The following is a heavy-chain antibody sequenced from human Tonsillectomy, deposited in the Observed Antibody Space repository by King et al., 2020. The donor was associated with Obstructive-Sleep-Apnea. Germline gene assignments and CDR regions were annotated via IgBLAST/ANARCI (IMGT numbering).Heavy chain of an antibody. D-gene: IGHD2-15*01. J-gene: IGHJ2*01. CDR1: GFTFSNYA. Sequence: VQLVESGGGLVQPGGSLRLSCAASGFTFSNYAMSWVRQAPGKGLEWVSAISGSGGSTYYADSVKGRFTISRDNSKNTLYLQMNSLRAEDTAVYYCAKRTVLVVAATPLGNTWYFDLWGRGTLVTVSS. CDR3: AKRTVLVVAATPLGNTWYFDL. CDR2: ISGSGGST. V-gene: IGHV3-23*04.